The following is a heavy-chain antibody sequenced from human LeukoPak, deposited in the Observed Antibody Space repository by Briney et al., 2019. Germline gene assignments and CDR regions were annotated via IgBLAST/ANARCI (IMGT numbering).Heavy chain of an antibody. CDR2: VYYSGST. Sequence: SETLSLTCTVSGGSISSYYWSWIRQPPGKGLEWIWYVYYSGSTNYNPSLKSRVTISVDTSKNQFSLKSSSVTAADTAVYYCAREYGYNSDYWGQGTLVTVSS. V-gene: IGHV4-59*01. CDR1: GGSISSYY. J-gene: IGHJ4*02. CDR3: AREYGYNSDY. D-gene: IGHD5-24*01.